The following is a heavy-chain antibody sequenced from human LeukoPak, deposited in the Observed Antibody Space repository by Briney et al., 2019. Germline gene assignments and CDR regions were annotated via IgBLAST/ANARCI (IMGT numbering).Heavy chain of an antibody. D-gene: IGHD2-21*01. Sequence: SETLSLTCTVAGGSISSYYWSWIRQPPGKGLEGIGYIYYSGSTNYNPSLKSGVTISVDTSKNKFSRKLSSVTAADTAVYYCARHSLPYCGGACYSIDYSGPGTLVTVSS. CDR3: ARHSLPYCGGACYSIDY. CDR2: IYYSGST. CDR1: GGSISSYY. V-gene: IGHV4-59*08. J-gene: IGHJ4*02.